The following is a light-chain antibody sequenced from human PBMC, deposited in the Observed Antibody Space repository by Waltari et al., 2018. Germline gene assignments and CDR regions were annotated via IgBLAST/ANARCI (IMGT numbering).Light chain of an antibody. J-gene: IGLJ2*01. Sequence: QSALTQPASVSGSPGQSIPISCTGGPSDVGSFDFVSWYQQHPGKAPKLLIIDVTNRPSGISNRFSGSKSGNTASLTISGLQADDEADYYCCSFTSSKTLVFGGGTKLTVL. CDR3: CSFTSSKTLV. CDR2: DVT. CDR1: PSDVGSFDF. V-gene: IGLV2-14*03.